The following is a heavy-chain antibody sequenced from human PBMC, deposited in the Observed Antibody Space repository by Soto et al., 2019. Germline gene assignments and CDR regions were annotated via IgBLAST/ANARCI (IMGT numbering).Heavy chain of an antibody. V-gene: IGHV3-21*01. CDR2: ISSSSSYI. CDR3: ARGDWGAVAGYYYYYGMDV. CDR1: GFTFSSYS. D-gene: IGHD6-19*01. Sequence: KPGGSLRLSCAASGFTFSSYSMNWVRQAPGKGLEWVSSISSSSSYIYYADSVKGRFTISRDNAKNSLYLQMNSLRAEDTAVYYCARGDWGAVAGYYYYYGMDVWGQGTTVTVSS. J-gene: IGHJ6*02.